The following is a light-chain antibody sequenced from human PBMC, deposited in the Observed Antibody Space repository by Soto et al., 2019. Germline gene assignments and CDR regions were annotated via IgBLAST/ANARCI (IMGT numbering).Light chain of an antibody. CDR1: QTIGSW. CDR3: QEYKNYSPYT. Sequence: DIQLTQFPSTLSASIGDRVTITCRATQTIGSWLAWYQQKPGKAPKLLIYRASSLENGVPSRFSGSGSGTEFTLTIISLQPDDFASYYCQEYKNYSPYTFGQVTRLEIK. V-gene: IGKV1-5*03. J-gene: IGKJ2*01. CDR2: RAS.